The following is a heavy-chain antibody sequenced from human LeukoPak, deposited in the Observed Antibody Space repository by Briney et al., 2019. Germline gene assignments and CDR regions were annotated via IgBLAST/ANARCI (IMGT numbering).Heavy chain of an antibody. D-gene: IGHD3-10*01. CDR2: IYYNGST. CDR1: GGSISSYY. CDR3: AREGSGSLFYYGMDV. Sequence: PSETLSLTCTVSGGSISSYYWSWIRQPPGKGLEWIGSIYYNGSTYYNPSLKSRVTISVDTSKKRFSLRLSSVTAADSAFYYCAREGSGSLFYYGMDVWGQGTTVTVSS. V-gene: IGHV4-59*05. J-gene: IGHJ6*02.